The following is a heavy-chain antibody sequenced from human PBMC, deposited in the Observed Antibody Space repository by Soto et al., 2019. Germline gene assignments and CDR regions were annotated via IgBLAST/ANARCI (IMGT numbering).Heavy chain of an antibody. Sequence: QVQLVQSGAEVKKPGASVKVSCKASGYPFTKYDINWVRQATGQGLEWMGWINPNSGNTGYSQKFQGRVTMTRTTAISTAYMELRSLRFDDPAGYYCARSPRRVEMNIYAGGWFDPWGQGTLVTVSS. V-gene: IGHV1-8*01. CDR3: ARSPRRVEMNIYAGGWFDP. CDR2: INPNSGNT. J-gene: IGHJ5*02. CDR1: GYPFTKYD. D-gene: IGHD6-6*01.